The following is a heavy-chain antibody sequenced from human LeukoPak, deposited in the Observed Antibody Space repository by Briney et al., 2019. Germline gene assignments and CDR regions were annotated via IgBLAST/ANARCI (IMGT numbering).Heavy chain of an antibody. CDR3: ARGYWYYFDH. V-gene: IGHV3-7*01. D-gene: IGHD2-8*02. J-gene: IGHJ4*02. CDR1: GFTFSTYW. Sequence: GGSLRLSCAASGFTFSTYWMNWVRQAPGKGLEWVANIKVDGSEKYYTDSVKGRFTISRDNAKNSLYLQMNSLRAEDTAVYYRARGYWYYFDHWGQGTLVTVSS. CDR2: IKVDGSEK.